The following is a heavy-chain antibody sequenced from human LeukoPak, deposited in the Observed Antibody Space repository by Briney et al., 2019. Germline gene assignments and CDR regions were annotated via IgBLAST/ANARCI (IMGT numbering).Heavy chain of an antibody. CDR1: GFTFSSYG. D-gene: IGHD2-15*01. CDR2: IWYDGSNK. CDR3: ARVSCRGGSCYSGY. J-gene: IGHJ4*02. Sequence: GGSLRLSCAASGFTFSSYGMHWVRQAPGKGLEWVAVIWYDGSNKYYADSVKGRFTISRDNSKNTLYLQMNSLRAEDTAVYYCARVSCRGGSCYSGYWGQGPLVTVPS. V-gene: IGHV3-33*01.